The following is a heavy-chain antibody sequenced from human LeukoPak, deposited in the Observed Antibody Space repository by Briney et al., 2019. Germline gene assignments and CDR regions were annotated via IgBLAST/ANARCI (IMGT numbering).Heavy chain of an antibody. V-gene: IGHV3-30*02. CDR2: IRYDGSNK. CDR1: GFTFSSYG. Sequence: GGSLRLSCAASGFTFSSYGMHWVRQAPGKGLEWVAFIRYDGSNKYYADSVKGRFTISRDNSKNTLYLQMNSLRAEDTAVYYCARVGPTVTTYYMDVWGKGTTVTISS. D-gene: IGHD4-17*01. J-gene: IGHJ6*03. CDR3: ARVGPTVTTYYMDV.